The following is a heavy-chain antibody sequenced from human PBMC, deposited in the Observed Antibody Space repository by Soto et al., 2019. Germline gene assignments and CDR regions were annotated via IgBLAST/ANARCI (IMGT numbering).Heavy chain of an antibody. J-gene: IGHJ4*02. CDR1: GDSVSSGNYY. V-gene: IGHV4-30-4*01. Sequence: PSETLSLTCTVSGDSVSSGNYYWSWIRQPPGKGLEWIGYIFYTGNAYYDPSLKSRISISVDTSKNRFSLKLSSVTAADSAVYYCARVGGQRLLDFWGQGTLVTVSS. CDR3: ARVGGQRLLDF. CDR2: IFYTGNA. D-gene: IGHD2-15*01.